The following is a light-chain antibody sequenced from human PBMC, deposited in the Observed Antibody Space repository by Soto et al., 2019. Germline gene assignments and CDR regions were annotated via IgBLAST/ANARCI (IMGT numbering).Light chain of an antibody. Sequence: EIVLTQSPCTLSLSPGERATLSCRASQSVISNYLAWYQQKPGQAPILLIYAASVRATGIPDRFSGSGSGTDFTLTISRLEPEDFAVYYCQQYGGAPYTFGQGTKLEIK. CDR3: QQYGGAPYT. CDR1: QSVISNY. V-gene: IGKV3-20*01. CDR2: AAS. J-gene: IGKJ2*01.